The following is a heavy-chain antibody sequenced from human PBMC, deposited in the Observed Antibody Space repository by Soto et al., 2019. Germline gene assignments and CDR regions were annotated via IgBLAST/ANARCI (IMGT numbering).Heavy chain of an antibody. Sequence: SETLDLTCTASGGSISSYYWSWIRQPPGKGLEWIGYIYYSGSTNYNPSLKSRVTISVDTSKNQFSLKLSSVTAADTAVYYCARDVVVVVAATFHRWFDPWGQGTLVTVSS. CDR3: ARDVVVVVAATFHRWFDP. CDR1: GGSISSYY. D-gene: IGHD2-15*01. J-gene: IGHJ5*02. V-gene: IGHV4-59*01. CDR2: IYYSGST.